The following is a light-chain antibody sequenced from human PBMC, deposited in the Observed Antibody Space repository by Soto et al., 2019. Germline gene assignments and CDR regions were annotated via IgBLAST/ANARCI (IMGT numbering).Light chain of an antibody. J-gene: IGKJ1*01. CDR3: QQSFSPLWT. V-gene: IGKV1-39*01. Sequence: DIQMTQSPSSLSASVGDRVTITCRASQSISNYLNWYQQKPGKAPKLLLYAASSMQSGVPSRFSGSGSETDFTLTISSLQPDDSATYYCQQSFSPLWTVGQGTKVEV. CDR2: AAS. CDR1: QSISNY.